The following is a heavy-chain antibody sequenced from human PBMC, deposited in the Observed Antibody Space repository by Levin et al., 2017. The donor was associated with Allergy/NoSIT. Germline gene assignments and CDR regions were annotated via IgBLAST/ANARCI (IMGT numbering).Heavy chain of an antibody. J-gene: IGHJ4*02. D-gene: IGHD3-16*01. CDR2: IYYSGSN. Sequence: SETLSLTCTVSGGSISSSSYYWGWIRQPPGKGLEWIGSIYYSGSNYYNPSLKSRVTISVDKSKNQFSLKLSSVTAADTAVYYCASIKRSLGDYFDYWGQGTLVTVSS. CDR3: ASIKRSLGDYFDY. V-gene: IGHV4-39*01. CDR1: GGSISSSSYY.